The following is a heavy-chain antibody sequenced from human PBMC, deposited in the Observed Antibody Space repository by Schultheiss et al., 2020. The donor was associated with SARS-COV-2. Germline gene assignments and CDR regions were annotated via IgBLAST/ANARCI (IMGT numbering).Heavy chain of an antibody. CDR1: RGSVTGNTYH. Sequence: SETLSLTCTVSRGSVTGNTYHWGWIRQPPGKGLEWIGSIYYTGNTYYNPSLKSRVTISVDTSKNQFSLKLSSVTAADTAVYYCARVVYGAMAYYYYYYMDVWGKGTTVTVSS. CDR3: ARVVYGAMAYYYYYYMDV. CDR2: IYYTGNT. D-gene: IGHD4/OR15-4a*01. V-gene: IGHV4-39*07. J-gene: IGHJ6*03.